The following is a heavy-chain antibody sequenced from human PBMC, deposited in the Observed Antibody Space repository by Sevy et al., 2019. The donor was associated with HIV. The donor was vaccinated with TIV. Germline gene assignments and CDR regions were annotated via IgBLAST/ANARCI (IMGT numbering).Heavy chain of an antibody. CDR3: ARVPEGVAVAGTGWFDP. Sequence: GGSLRLSCVASGLTFSIYWMSWVRQAPGKGLEWVAKIKQDGTEKYYVDSVKGRFTISRNNSKNSLYLQMNSLRAEDTAVYYCARVPEGVAVAGTGWFDPWGQGTLVTVSS. CDR2: IKQDGTEK. J-gene: IGHJ5*02. V-gene: IGHV3-7*01. CDR1: GLTFSIYW. D-gene: IGHD6-19*01.